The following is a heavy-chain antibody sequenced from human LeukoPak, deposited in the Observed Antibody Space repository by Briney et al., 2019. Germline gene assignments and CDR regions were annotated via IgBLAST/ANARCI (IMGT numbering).Heavy chain of an antibody. CDR3: AKGRVGNSALRSGMDV. CDR2: ISYDGGIQ. D-gene: IGHD1-1*01. V-gene: IGHV3-30*18. CDR1: GFTFSTYG. J-gene: IGHJ6*02. Sequence: HPGRSLRLSCAASGFTFSTYGMHWVRQAPGKGLEWVAIISYDGGIQYYADSAKGRFTISRDNSKITVYLQMNSLRPEDTAVYYCAKGRVGNSALRSGMDVWGQGTTVTVSS.